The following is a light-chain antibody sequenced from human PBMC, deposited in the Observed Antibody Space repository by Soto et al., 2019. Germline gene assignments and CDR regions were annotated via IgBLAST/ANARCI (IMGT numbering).Light chain of an antibody. V-gene: IGKV1-17*03. J-gene: IGKJ4*01. CDR2: AAS. CDR3: LQYTNYPFT. CDR1: QGIRNY. Sequence: DIQMTQSPSAMSAPIGGRVTLTCRASQGIRNYLAWFQQKSGKVPKRLIYAASTLQSGVPSRFSGSGSETEFTLTINTLQPEDFASYYCLQYTNYPFTFGGGTKVDIK.